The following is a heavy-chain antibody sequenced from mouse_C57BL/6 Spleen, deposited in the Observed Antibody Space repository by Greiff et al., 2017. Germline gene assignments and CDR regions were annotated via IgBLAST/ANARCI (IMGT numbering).Heavy chain of an antibody. D-gene: IGHD1-1*01. J-gene: IGHJ1*03. V-gene: IGHV1-47*01. CDR2: FHPYNDDT. CDR1: GYTFTTYP. CDR3: AIYGSSYGYFDV. Sequence: QVQLQQSGAELVKPGASVKMSCKASGYTFTTYPIEWMKQNHGKSLEWIANFHPYNDDTKYNEKFKGNATMTVDKSYSTVYLELSRLTSDDSAVYYCAIYGSSYGYFDVWGTGTTVTVSS.